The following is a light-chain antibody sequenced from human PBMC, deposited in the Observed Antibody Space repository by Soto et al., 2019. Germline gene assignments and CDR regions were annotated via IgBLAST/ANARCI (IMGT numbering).Light chain of an antibody. CDR2: EGS. V-gene: IGLV2-23*01. J-gene: IGLJ1*01. CDR3: CSYAGSSTFYV. CDR1: SSDVGSYNL. Sequence: QSALTQPASVSGSPGQSITISCTGTSSDVGSYNLVSWYQQHPGKAPKLIIYEGSKRPSGVSNRFSGSKSGNTASLTISGLQAEDEADYYCCSYAGSSTFYVFGTGTQLNVL.